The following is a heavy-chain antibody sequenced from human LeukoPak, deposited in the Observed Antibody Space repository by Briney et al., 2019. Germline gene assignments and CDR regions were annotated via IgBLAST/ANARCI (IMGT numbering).Heavy chain of an antibody. V-gene: IGHV1-8*03. CDR2: MNPNSGNT. CDR1: GYTFTSYD. Sequence: ASVKVSFKASGYTFTSYDINWVRQATGQGPEWMGWMNPNSGNTGYAQKFQGRVTITRNTSISTAYMELSSLRSEDTAVYYCARRYYDTSGYREYFQYWGQGTLVTVSS. CDR3: ARRYYDTSGYREYFQY. J-gene: IGHJ1*01. D-gene: IGHD3-22*01.